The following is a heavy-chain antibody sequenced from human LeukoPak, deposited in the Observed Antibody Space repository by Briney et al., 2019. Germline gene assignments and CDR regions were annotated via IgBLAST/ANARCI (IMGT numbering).Heavy chain of an antibody. CDR1: GFTVSSNY. Sequence: PGGSLRLSCAASGFTVSSNYMSWVRQAPGKGLEWVSVIYSGGSTYYADSVKGRFTISRDNSKNTLYLQMNSLTAEDTAVYYCASNIYSSGWYWDYWGQGTLVTVSS. CDR3: ASNIYSSGWYWDY. D-gene: IGHD6-19*01. CDR2: IYSGGST. V-gene: IGHV3-66*01. J-gene: IGHJ4*02.